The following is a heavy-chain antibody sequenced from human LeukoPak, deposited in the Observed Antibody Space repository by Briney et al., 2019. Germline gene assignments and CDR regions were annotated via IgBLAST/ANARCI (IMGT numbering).Heavy chain of an antibody. V-gene: IGHV3-23*01. J-gene: IGHJ4*02. CDR1: GFTFGDYA. Sequence: PGRSLRLSCTASGFTFGDYAMSWVRQAPGKGLEWVSAISGSGGSTYYADSVKGRFTISRDNSKNTLYLQMNSLRAEDTAVYYCAKMTTVVMAGPERYWGQGTLVTVSS. CDR2: ISGSGGST. CDR3: AKMTTVVMAGPERY. D-gene: IGHD4-23*01.